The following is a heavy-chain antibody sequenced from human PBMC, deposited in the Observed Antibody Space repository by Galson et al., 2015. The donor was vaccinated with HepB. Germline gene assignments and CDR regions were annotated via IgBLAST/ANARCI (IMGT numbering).Heavy chain of an antibody. CDR2: IYSGGST. CDR3: ARGKPRYCSSTSCYGHRYFDY. Sequence: SLRLSCAASGFTVSSNYMSWVRQAPGKGLEWVSVIYSGGSTYYADSVKGRFTISRDNSKNTLYLQMNGLRAEDTAVYYCARGKPRYCSSTSCYGHRYFDYWGQGTLVTASS. J-gene: IGHJ4*02. CDR1: GFTVSSNY. V-gene: IGHV3-53*01. D-gene: IGHD2-2*01.